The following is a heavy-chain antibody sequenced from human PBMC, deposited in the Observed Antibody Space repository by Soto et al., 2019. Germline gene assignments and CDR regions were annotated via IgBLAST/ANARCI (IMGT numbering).Heavy chain of an antibody. CDR1: GFTFGDYA. D-gene: IGHD3-10*01. J-gene: IGHJ6*02. CDR2: IRSKAYGGTT. Sequence: HPGGSLRLSCTASGFTFGDYAMSWVRQAPGKGLEWVGFIRSKAYGGTTEYAASVKGRFTISRDDSKSIAYLQMNSLKTEDTAVYYCTRVPELYYYYGMDVWGQGTTVTVSS. V-gene: IGHV3-49*04. CDR3: TRVPELYYYYGMDV.